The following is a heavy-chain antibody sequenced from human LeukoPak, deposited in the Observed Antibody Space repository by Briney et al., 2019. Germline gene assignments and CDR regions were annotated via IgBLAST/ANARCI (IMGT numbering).Heavy chain of an antibody. CDR3: ATAVAGTGHTNWFDP. Sequence: KPSETLSLTCAVYGGSFSGYYWSWIRQPPGRGLEWIGEINHSGSTNYNPSLKSRVTISVDTSKNQFSLKLSSVTAADTAVYYCATAVAGTGHTNWFDPWGQGTLVTVSS. CDR1: GGSFSGYY. D-gene: IGHD6-19*01. CDR2: INHSGST. V-gene: IGHV4-34*01. J-gene: IGHJ5*02.